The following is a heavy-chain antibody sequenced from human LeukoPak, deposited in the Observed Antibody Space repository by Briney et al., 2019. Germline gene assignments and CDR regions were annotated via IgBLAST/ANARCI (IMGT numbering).Heavy chain of an antibody. CDR3: ARESATVATN. J-gene: IGHJ4*02. CDR2: ISSSSSYI. CDR1: GFAFSSYS. Sequence: GGSLRLSCAASGFAFSSYSMNWVRQAPGKGLEWVSSISSSSSYIYYADSVKGRFTISRDNAKNSLYLQMNSLRAEDTAVYYCARESATVATNWGQGTLVTVSS. V-gene: IGHV3-21*01. D-gene: IGHD4-17*01.